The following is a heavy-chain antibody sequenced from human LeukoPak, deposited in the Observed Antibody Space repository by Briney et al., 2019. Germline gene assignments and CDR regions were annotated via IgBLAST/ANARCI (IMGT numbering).Heavy chain of an antibody. Sequence: SVKVSCKASGGTFSSYAISWVRQAPGQGLEWMGGIIPIFGTANYAQKFQGRVTITADESTRTAYMELSSLRSEDTAVYYCARIRRATYYYYGSGKYDDAFDIWGQGTMVTVSS. CDR1: GGTFSSYA. CDR3: ARIRRATYYYYGSGKYDDAFDI. CDR2: IIPIFGTA. J-gene: IGHJ3*02. D-gene: IGHD3-10*01. V-gene: IGHV1-69*01.